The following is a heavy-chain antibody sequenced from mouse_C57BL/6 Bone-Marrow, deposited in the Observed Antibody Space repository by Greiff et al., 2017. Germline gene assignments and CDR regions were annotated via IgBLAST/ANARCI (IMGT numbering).Heavy chain of an antibody. CDR2: INPNNGGT. V-gene: IGHV1-18*01. CDR3: ARLRYCAMDY. CDR1: GYTFTDYN. J-gene: IGHJ4*01. Sequence: VQLQQSGPELVKPGASVKIPCKASGYTFTDYNMDWVKQSHGKSLEWIGDINPNNGGTSYNQKFKGKATLTVDKSSSTAYMELSSLTSEDTAVYYCARLRYCAMDYWGQGTSVTVSS.